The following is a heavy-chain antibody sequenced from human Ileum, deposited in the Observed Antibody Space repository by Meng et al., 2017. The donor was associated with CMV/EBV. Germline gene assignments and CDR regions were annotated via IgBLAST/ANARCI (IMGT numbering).Heavy chain of an antibody. D-gene: IGHD3-10*01. Sequence: GGSLRLSCAVSGFSFSSYWIHWVRQAPGKGLLWVSRINSDGRYTNYADSVRGRFTISRDNAKNTLYLQMNSLRAEDTAVYYCARDGVRGLDYWGQGTLVTVSS. CDR2: INSDGRYT. J-gene: IGHJ4*02. CDR3: ARDGVRGLDY. V-gene: IGHV3-74*01. CDR1: GFSFSSYW.